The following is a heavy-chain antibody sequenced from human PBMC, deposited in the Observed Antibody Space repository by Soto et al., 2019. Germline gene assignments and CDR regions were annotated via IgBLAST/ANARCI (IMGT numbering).Heavy chain of an antibody. V-gene: IGHV1-69*13. J-gene: IGHJ4*02. CDR2: IIAIFGTA. D-gene: IGHD2-15*01. CDR1: RGTFSSYA. CDR3: ARDPGYCSGGSCYPTYFDY. Sequence: ASVKVSCKASRGTFSSYAISWVRQAPGQGLEWMGGIIAIFGTANYAQKFQGRVTITADESTSKAYMELSSLRSEDTAVYYCARDPGYCSGGSCYPTYFDYWGQGTLVTVSS.